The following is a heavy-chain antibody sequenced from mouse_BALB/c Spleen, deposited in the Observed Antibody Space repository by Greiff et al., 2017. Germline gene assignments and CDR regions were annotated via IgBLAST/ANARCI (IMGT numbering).Heavy chain of an antibody. J-gene: IGHJ4*01. CDR3: ARHELGYAMDY. D-gene: IGHD4-1*01. CDR2: ISNGGGST. Sequence: EVQLQQSGGGLVQPGGSLKLSCAASGFTFSSYTMSWVRQTPEKRLEWVAYISNGGGSTYYPDTVKGRFTISRDNAKNTLYLQMSSLKSEDTAMYYCARHELGYAMDYWGQGTSVTVSS. CDR1: GFTFSSYT. V-gene: IGHV5-12-2*01.